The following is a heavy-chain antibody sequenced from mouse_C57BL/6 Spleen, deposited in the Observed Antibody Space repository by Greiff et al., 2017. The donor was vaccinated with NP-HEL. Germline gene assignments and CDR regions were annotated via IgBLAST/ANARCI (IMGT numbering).Heavy chain of an antibody. V-gene: IGHV1-18*01. Sequence: VQLKESGPELVKPGASVKIPCKASGYTFTDYNMDWVKQSHGKSLEWIGDINPNNGGTIYNQKFKGKATLTVDKSSSTAYMELRSLTSEDTAVYYCARRRGYYGSSPPYWYFDVWGTGTTVTVSS. CDR3: ARRRGYYGSSPPYWYFDV. CDR1: GYTFTDYN. D-gene: IGHD1-1*01. J-gene: IGHJ1*03. CDR2: INPNNGGT.